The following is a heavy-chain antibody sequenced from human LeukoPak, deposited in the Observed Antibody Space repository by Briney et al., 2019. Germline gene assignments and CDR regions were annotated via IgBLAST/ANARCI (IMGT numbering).Heavy chain of an antibody. Sequence: PGGSLRLSCAASGFNIDDYGMSWVRQAPGKGLEGVSGINWNGGSTGYADSVKGRFTISRDNAKNSLYLQMNSLRAEDTALYYCARVEYSSGWLDYWGQGTLVTVSS. D-gene: IGHD6-19*01. J-gene: IGHJ4*02. CDR2: INWNGGST. CDR3: ARVEYSSGWLDY. V-gene: IGHV3-20*04. CDR1: GFNIDDYG.